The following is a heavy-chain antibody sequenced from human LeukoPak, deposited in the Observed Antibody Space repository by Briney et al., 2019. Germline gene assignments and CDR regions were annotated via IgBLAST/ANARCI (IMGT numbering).Heavy chain of an antibody. CDR1: GFIFSDLY. CDR2: ISISGTTT. V-gene: IGHV3-11*01. J-gene: IGHJ4*02. Sequence: GGSLRLSCAASGFIFSDLYMGWIRQAPGKGLEWVSYISISGTTTNYADSVKGRFTISRDDARNSLYLQMNSLRAEDTAVYYCAKDILAAGLFFDYWGQGTLVTVSS. CDR3: AKDILAAGLFFDY. D-gene: IGHD6-13*01.